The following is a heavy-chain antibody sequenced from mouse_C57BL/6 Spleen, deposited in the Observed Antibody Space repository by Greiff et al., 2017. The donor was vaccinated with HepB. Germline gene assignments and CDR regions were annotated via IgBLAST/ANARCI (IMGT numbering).Heavy chain of an antibody. D-gene: IGHD2-13*01. CDR2: INYDGSST. V-gene: IGHV5-16*01. CDR1: GFTFSDYY. Sequence: EVKVVESEGGLVQPGSSMKLSCTASGFTFSDYYMAWVRQVPEKGLEWVANINYDGSSTYYLDSLKSRFIISRDNAKNILYLQMSSLKSEDTATYYCARDLGDHYFDYWGQGTTLTVSS. CDR3: ARDLGDHYFDY. J-gene: IGHJ2*01.